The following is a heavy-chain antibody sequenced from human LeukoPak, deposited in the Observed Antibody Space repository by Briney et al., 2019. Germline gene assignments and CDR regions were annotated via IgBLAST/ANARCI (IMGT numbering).Heavy chain of an antibody. CDR1: GFTFSSYE. CDR3: ARDLSYYDSSGYQRSAEYFQH. V-gene: IGHV3-48*03. Sequence: GGSLRLSCAASGFTFSSYEMNWVRQAPGKGLEWVSYISGSGSTIYYSDSVKGRFTISRDNAKNSLYLQMNSLRAEDTAVYYCARDLSYYDSSGYQRSAEYFQHWGQGTLVTVSS. D-gene: IGHD3-22*01. CDR2: ISGSGSTI. J-gene: IGHJ1*01.